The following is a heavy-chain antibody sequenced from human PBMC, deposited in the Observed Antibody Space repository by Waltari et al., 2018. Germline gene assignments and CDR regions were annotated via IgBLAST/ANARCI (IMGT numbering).Heavy chain of an antibody. Sequence: QVLLVQSGAEGKKPGSSVKVSCKASGGTFSNYSITWVRQAPGQGLEWMGGIIPIFGTPNYAQKFQGRVTITADESTNTTYMELSSLRSEDTAVYYCARDSSTGGYFDYWGQGTLVTVSS. V-gene: IGHV1-69*01. CDR1: GGTFSNYS. D-gene: IGHD3-16*01. CDR3: ARDSSTGGYFDY. J-gene: IGHJ4*02. CDR2: IIPIFGTP.